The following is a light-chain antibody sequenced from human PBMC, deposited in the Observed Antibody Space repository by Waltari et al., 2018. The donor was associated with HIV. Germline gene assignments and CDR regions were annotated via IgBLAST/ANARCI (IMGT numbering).Light chain of an antibody. V-gene: IGKV3-15*01. CDR3: QQYNKWPPYT. CDR1: QSLSAN. Sequence: EIMLTQSPDSLSVSPGESATLSCRASQSLSANLAWYQQKPGQPSRLLIYAASTRATGVPARFSGSGSGTEFTLTIGGLQSDDSATYYCQQYNKWPPYTFGQGTKVEIK. J-gene: IGKJ2*01. CDR2: AAS.